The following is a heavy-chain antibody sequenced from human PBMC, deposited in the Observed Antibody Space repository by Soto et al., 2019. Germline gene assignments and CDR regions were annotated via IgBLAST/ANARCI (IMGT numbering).Heavy chain of an antibody. CDR2: IYYSGTT. CDR1: GGSISSGGYY. CDR3: ARVTYYYDSSGYSFDY. Sequence: SETLSLTCTVSGGSISSGGYYWSWIRQHPGKGLEWIGYIYYSGTTYYNPSLKSRVTISVDTSKNQFSLKLSSVTAADTAVYYCARVTYYYDSSGYSFDYWGQGTLVTVSS. V-gene: IGHV4-31*03. J-gene: IGHJ4*02. D-gene: IGHD3-22*01.